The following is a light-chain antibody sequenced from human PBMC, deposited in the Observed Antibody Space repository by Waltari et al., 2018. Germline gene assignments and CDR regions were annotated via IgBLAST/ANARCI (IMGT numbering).Light chain of an antibody. CDR2: DVS. CDR1: SSDIGNYNY. Sequence: HSALTQXASVSGSPGQSITISCTGSSSDIGNYNYVSWYQQHPGKAPKLMIFDVSNRPSWVSNRFSGSKSGNTASLTISGLQAEDEADYYCSSYISSDTLELFGGGTSLTVL. V-gene: IGLV2-14*03. CDR3: SSYISSDTLEL. J-gene: IGLJ2*01.